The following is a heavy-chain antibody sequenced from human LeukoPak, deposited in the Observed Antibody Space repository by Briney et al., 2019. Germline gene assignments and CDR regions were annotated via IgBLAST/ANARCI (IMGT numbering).Heavy chain of an antibody. D-gene: IGHD3-10*01. J-gene: IGHJ5*02. CDR1: GGTFSSYA. Sequence: SVKVSCKASGGTFSSYAISWVRQAPGQGLEWMGGIIPIFGTANYAQKFQGRVTITADESTSTAYMELSSLRSEDTAVYYCARSNPRAVVRGFHWFDPWGQGTLVTVSS. CDR3: ARSNPRAVVRGFHWFDP. CDR2: IIPIFGTA. V-gene: IGHV1-69*01.